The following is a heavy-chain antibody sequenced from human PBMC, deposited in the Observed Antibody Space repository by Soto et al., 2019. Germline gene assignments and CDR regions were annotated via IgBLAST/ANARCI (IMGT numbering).Heavy chain of an antibody. CDR3: AKDRLLEAAGSGFDS. CDR1: GFTFDDYG. V-gene: IGHV3-9*01. J-gene: IGHJ4*02. D-gene: IGHD6-13*01. Sequence: EVQVVESGGGSVQPGRSLRLSCAASGFTFDDYGMHWVRQVPGKGLEWVSGISWNSGRIGYADSVKGRFTISRDNAKNSLYLQMNSLRAEDTALYYCAKDRLLEAAGSGFDSWGQGNLVTVSS. CDR2: ISWNSGRI.